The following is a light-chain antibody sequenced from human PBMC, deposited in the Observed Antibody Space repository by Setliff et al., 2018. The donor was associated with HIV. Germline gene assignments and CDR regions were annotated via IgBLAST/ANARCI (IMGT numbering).Light chain of an antibody. CDR2: YDT. V-gene: IGLV3-21*04. CDR3: QVWDSSSDHV. J-gene: IGLJ1*01. CDR1: NIGSKS. Sequence: ELTQPPSVSVAPGKTARITCGGNNIGSKSVHWYQQKPGQAPVLVMHYDTNRPSGIPERFSGSNSGNTATLTISRVEAGDEADYYCQVWDSSSDHVFGTGTKVTVL.